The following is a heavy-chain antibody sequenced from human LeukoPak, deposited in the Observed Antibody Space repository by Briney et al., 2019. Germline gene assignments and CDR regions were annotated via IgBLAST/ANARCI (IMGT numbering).Heavy chain of an antibody. CDR2: ISGSGGST. J-gene: IGHJ5*02. CDR3: AKGARYQLLCWWFDP. D-gene: IGHD2-2*01. V-gene: IGHV3-23*01. CDR1: GFPFSSYA. Sequence: GGSLRLSCAASGFPFSSYAMSWVRQAPGKGLEWVSAISGSGGSTYYADSVKGRFTISRDNSKNTLYLQMNSLRAEDTAVYYCAKGARYQLLCWWFDPWGQGTLVTVSS.